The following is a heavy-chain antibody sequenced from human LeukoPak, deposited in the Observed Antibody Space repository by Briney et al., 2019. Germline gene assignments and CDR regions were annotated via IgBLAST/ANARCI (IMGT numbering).Heavy chain of an antibody. Sequence: PSQTLSLTCTVSGGSISSGGYYWSWIRQHPGKGLEWIGYIYYSGSTYYNPSLKSRVTISVDTSKNQFSLKLSSVTAADTAVYYCARVAAGTPVWYFDYWGQGTLVTVSS. CDR3: ARVAAGTPVWYFDY. CDR2: IYYSGST. D-gene: IGHD6-13*01. V-gene: IGHV4-31*03. CDR1: GGSISSGGYY. J-gene: IGHJ4*02.